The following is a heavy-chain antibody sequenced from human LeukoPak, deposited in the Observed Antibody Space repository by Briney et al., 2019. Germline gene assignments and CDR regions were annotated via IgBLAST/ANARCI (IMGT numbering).Heavy chain of an antibody. CDR1: AFTIHDFA. CDR3: AKEIFVGRLVVLYAPLHN. V-gene: IGHV3-43*02. CDR2: TSGGRGSS. J-gene: IGHJ4*02. D-gene: IGHD2-8*02. Sequence: GGSLRLSCAASAFTIHDFAMHWVRQGPRKGLEWLSLTSGGRGSSYYAFSVKGRFTISSSKSKNYLHLRIISLRAVDSYLYYCAKEIFVGRLVVLYAPLHNWGEGTLVTVSS.